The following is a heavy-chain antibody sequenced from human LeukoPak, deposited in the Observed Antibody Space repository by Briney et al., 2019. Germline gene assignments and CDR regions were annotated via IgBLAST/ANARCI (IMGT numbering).Heavy chain of an antibody. CDR3: AQGLSSGWYPY. CDR2: ISLNGETT. D-gene: IGHD6-19*01. Sequence: GGSLRLSCAVSGFSVSSFGMSWVRQAPGKGLEWISAISLNGETTWYADSVKGRFIISRDNSKNTLYLQLTSLRAEDTAVYYCAQGLSSGWYPYWGQGSLVSVSS. V-gene: IGHV3-23*01. J-gene: IGHJ4*02. CDR1: GFSVSSFG.